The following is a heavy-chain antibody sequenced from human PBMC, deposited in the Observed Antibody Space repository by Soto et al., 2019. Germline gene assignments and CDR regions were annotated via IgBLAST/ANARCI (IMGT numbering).Heavy chain of an antibody. Sequence: QVQLVQSGAEVKKPGSSVKVSCKASGGTFSSYNISWVRQSPGQGLEWMGRIIPILGIANYAQEFQGRVTISADKSRSTAYMELRSLRSAETAVYYCATFRDRSMEACFDYWGQGTLVTVSS. CDR1: GGTFSSYN. CDR3: ATFRDRSMEACFDY. J-gene: IGHJ4*02. V-gene: IGHV1-69*02. CDR2: IIPILGIA. D-gene: IGHD5-18*01.